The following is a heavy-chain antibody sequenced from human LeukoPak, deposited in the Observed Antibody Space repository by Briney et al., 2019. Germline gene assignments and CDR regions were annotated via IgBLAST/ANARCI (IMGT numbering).Heavy chain of an antibody. J-gene: IGHJ4*02. CDR1: GFTFSSYA. V-gene: IGHV3-64D*06. CDR2: ISSNGDST. CDR3: VKGLRYYDSSDTFDY. Sequence: GVSLRLSCSASGFTFSSYAMHWVRQAPGKGLEYVSAISSNGDSTYYADSVTGRFTISRDNSKNTLHLQMSRLRAEDTAVYYCVKGLRYYDSSDTFDYWGQGTLVTVSS. D-gene: IGHD3-22*01.